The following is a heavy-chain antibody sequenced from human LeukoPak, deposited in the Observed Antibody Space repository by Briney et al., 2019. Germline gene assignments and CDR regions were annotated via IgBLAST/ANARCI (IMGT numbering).Heavy chain of an antibody. Sequence: PSETLSLTCTVSGGSISSYYWSWIRQPPGKGLEWIWYIYYSGSTNYNPSLKSRVTISVDTSKNQFSLKLSSVTAADTAVYYCALLWFGEGGDYWGQGTLVTVSS. D-gene: IGHD3-10*01. V-gene: IGHV4-59*01. CDR2: IYYSGST. CDR3: ALLWFGEGGDY. J-gene: IGHJ4*02. CDR1: GGSISSYY.